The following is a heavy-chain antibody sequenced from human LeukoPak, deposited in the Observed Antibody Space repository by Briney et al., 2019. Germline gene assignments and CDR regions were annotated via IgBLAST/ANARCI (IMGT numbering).Heavy chain of an antibody. CDR1: GYTFTSYD. D-gene: IGHD3-10*01. V-gene: IGHV1-8*01. Sequence: GASVKVSCKASGYTFTSYDINWVRQATGQGLEWMGWMNPNSGNTGYAQKFQGRVTMTRNTSISTAYMELSSLRSEDTAVYYCARVRHYYGSGSYPFWGQGTLVTVSS. CDR3: ARVRHYYGSGSYPF. CDR2: MNPNSGNT. J-gene: IGHJ4*02.